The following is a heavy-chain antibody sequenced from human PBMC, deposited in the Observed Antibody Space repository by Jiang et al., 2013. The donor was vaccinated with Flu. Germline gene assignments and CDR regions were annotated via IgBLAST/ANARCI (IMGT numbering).Heavy chain of an antibody. Sequence: SGSGLVKPSETLSLNCSVSGGSINVGTYCWGWVRQSPGKGLEWIGTVLYSGTSHYNPSLKSRVTISVDTSKNQFSLKLKSLTAADTAIYYCHQLLDFYYGEDVWGPGATVTVSS. D-gene: IGHD4-23*01. V-gene: IGHV4-39*01. J-gene: IGHJ6*02. CDR1: GGSINVGTYC. CDR2: VLYSGTS. CDR3: HQLLDFYYGEDV.